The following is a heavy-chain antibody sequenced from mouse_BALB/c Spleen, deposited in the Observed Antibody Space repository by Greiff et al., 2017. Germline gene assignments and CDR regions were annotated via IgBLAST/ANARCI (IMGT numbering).Heavy chain of an antibody. J-gene: IGHJ3*01. D-gene: IGHD2-1*01. Sequence: QVQLKESGPGLVAPSQSLSITCTVSGFSLTSYDISWIRQPPGKGLEWLGVIWTGGGTNYNSAFMSRLSISKDNSKSQVFLKMNSLQTDDTAIYYCVRDGNSFAYWGQGTLVTVSA. V-gene: IGHV2-9-2*01. CDR3: VRDGNSFAY. CDR1: GFSLTSYD. CDR2: IWTGGGT.